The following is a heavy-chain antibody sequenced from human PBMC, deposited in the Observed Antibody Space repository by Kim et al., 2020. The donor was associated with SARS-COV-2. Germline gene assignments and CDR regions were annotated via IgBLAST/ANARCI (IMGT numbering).Heavy chain of an antibody. CDR3: VKGTSETSHAPDY. V-gene: IGHV3-23*01. CDR1: GFSFSNYG. J-gene: IGHJ4*02. D-gene: IGHD3-10*01. CDR2: ITGNGDSS. Sequence: GGSLRLSCAASGFSFSNYGMSWVRQAPGKGLEWVSGITGNGDSSYYADSVKGRFRTSRDNSKNVLYLEMNSLRAEDTALYYCVKGTSETSHAPDYWGQGTRVTVSS.